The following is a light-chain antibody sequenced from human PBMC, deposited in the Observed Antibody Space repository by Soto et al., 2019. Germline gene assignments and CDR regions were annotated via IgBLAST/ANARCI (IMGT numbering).Light chain of an antibody. CDR1: QSVNSDY. CDR2: GAY. V-gene: IGKV3-20*01. Sequence: ENVLTQSPATLSLSPGERATLSCRASQSVNSDYVAWYHHKAGQAPRLLIYGAYHRATGIPDRFSGSGSGTDFTLTISRLEPEDFAVYYCQQYGNSPQTFGQGTKVDIK. CDR3: QQYGNSPQT. J-gene: IGKJ1*01.